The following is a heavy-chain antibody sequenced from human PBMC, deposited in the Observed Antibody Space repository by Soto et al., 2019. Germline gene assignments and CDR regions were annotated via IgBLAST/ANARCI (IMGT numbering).Heavy chain of an antibody. D-gene: IGHD3-16*01. J-gene: IGHJ4*02. Sequence: GGSLRLSCAAFGCNFSGYAMSWVLQAPGKGLEWVSAISGSGGSTYYADSVKGRFTISRDNSKNTLYLQMNSLRAEDTAAYYCSRDHRYKLNSGLGYWVQGTLVTGSS. V-gene: IGHV3-23*01. CDR3: SRDHRYKLNSGLGY. CDR1: GCNFSGYA. CDR2: ISGSGGST.